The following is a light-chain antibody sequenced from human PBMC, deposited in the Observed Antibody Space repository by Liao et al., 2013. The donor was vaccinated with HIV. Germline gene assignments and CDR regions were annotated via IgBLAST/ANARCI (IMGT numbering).Light chain of an antibody. V-gene: IGLV3-1*01. J-gene: IGLJ1*01. CDR3: KVWDSFSTFV. Sequence: SYGLTQPPSVSVSTGQTASITCYGDNLSNILGNKYLHWYLQRPGQSPVLVIYQDSKRPSGIPGRFSGSSSGNTGTLTIRGTQAMDEAEYYCKVWDSFSTFVFGTGTKVTVL. CDR1: NLSNILGNKY. CDR2: QDS.